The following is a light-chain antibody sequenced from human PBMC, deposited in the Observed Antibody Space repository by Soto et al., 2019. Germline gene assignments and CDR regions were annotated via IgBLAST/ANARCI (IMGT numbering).Light chain of an antibody. J-gene: IGLJ1*01. V-gene: IGLV2-11*01. CDR2: DVS. Sequence: QSALTQPRSVSGSPGQSVTISCTGTSSDVAAYNYVSWYQQHPGKAPKLLICDVSRRPSGVPDRFSGSKSGNTASLTISGLQAEDEADYYCCSYADNYSYVFGTGTKVTVL. CDR3: CSYADNYSYV. CDR1: SSDVAAYNY.